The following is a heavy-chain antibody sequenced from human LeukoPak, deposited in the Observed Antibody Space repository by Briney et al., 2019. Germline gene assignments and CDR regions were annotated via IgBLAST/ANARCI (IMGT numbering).Heavy chain of an antibody. Sequence: GGSLRLSCAASGFTFSSYGMHWVRQAPGKGLEWVAFIRYDGSNKYYADSVKGRFTISRDNSKHTLYLQMNSLRAEDTAVYYCARDRAGLFNYWGQGTLVTVSS. CDR1: GFTFSSYG. D-gene: IGHD6-13*01. CDR2: IRYDGSNK. V-gene: IGHV3-30*02. CDR3: ARDRAGLFNY. J-gene: IGHJ4*02.